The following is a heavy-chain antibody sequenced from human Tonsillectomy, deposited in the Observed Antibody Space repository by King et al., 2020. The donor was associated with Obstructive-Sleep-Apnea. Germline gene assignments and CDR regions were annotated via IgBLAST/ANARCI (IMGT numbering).Heavy chain of an antibody. Sequence: VQLVESGGGLVQPGGSLRLSCASSGITFSSYSMTWVRQASGKGLEGGSYISSRNFTIYYADSLKGRFTISRDNAKNSLYLQMNSLRAEDTGVYYCATGGPDAFDFWGRGTMVTVSS. V-gene: IGHV3-48*04. CDR1: GITFSSYS. D-gene: IGHD3-16*01. CDR2: ISSRNFTI. J-gene: IGHJ3*01. CDR3: ATGGPDAFDF.